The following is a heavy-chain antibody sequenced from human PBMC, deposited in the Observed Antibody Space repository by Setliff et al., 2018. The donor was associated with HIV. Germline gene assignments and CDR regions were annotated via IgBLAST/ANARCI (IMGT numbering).Heavy chain of an antibody. Sequence: NPSETLSLTCTVSGGSISNYYWSWIRQPPGKGLEWIGYIYYSGRTNYNPSLDSRVTMSVDTSKNQFSLKLSSVTAADTAVYYCARDVGEQLDVWGKGTTVTVSS. V-gene: IGHV4-59*01. J-gene: IGHJ6*04. CDR3: ARDVGEQLDV. CDR1: GGSISNYY. CDR2: IYYSGRT.